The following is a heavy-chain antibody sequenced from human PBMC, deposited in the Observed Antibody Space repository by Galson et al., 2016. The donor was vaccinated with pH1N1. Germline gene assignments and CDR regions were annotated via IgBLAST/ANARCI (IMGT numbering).Heavy chain of an antibody. D-gene: IGHD3-22*01. V-gene: IGHV3-23*01. Sequence: SLRLSCAASGFIFSNFAISWVRQAPGKGLEWISAISGGGGSTYYADSVKGRVTISRDNAKSTLFLQMESLSADDTAVYYCVKYDSSGYYYGRLANWGQGTLVTVSS. CDR3: VKYDSSGYYYGRLAN. CDR1: GFIFSNFA. J-gene: IGHJ4*02. CDR2: ISGGGGST.